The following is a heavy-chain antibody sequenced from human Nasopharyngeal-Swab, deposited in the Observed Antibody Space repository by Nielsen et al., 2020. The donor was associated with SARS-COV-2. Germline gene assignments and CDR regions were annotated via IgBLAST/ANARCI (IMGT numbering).Heavy chain of an antibody. CDR2: ISWHGGST. CDR1: GFTFDDYT. D-gene: IGHD4-17*01. V-gene: IGHV3-43*01. J-gene: IGHJ2*01. Sequence: GGSLRLSCAASGFTFDDYTMHWVRQAPGKGLEWVSLISWHGGSTYYADSVKGRFTISRDNSKNSLYLQMNSLRTEDTALYYCAKAQYGALPRDWYFDLWGRGTLVTVSS. CDR3: AKAQYGALPRDWYFDL.